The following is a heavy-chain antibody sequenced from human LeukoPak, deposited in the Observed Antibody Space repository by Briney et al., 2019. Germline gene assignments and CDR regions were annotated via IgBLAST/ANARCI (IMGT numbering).Heavy chain of an antibody. CDR1: GYSISSGYY. V-gene: IGHV4-38-2*02. Sequence: PSETLSLTCTVSGYSISSGYYWGWIRQPPGKGLEWIGEIYHSGSTNYNPSLKSRVTISVDKSKNQFSLKLSSVTAADTAVYYCASDVGATSYYFDYWGQGTLVTVSS. J-gene: IGHJ4*02. D-gene: IGHD1-26*01. CDR2: IYHSGST. CDR3: ASDVGATSYYFDY.